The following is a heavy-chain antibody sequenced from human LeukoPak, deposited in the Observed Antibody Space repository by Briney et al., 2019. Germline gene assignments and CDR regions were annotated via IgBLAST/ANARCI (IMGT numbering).Heavy chain of an antibody. D-gene: IGHD4-17*01. J-gene: IGHJ4*02. Sequence: GGSLRLSCAASGFTFSSYWMHWVRQAPGKGLMWVSRINIGVSDTLYADSVKGRFTISRDNAKNTIYLQMNSLRAEDTAVYYCARGMATVTGPFDSWGQGTLVTVSS. CDR3: ARGMATVTGPFDS. CDR2: INIGVSDT. CDR1: GFTFSSYW. V-gene: IGHV3-74*01.